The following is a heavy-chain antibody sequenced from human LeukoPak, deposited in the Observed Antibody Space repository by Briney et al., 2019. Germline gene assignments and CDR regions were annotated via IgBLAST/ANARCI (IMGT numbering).Heavy chain of an antibody. Sequence: GGSLRLSCAASGFTFRSYEMNWVRQAPGKGLEWVSYISSSGSTIYYADSVKGRFTISRDNAENSLYLQMNSLRAEDTAVYYCARDRAIEASKRGTFDPWGQGTLVTVSS. J-gene: IGHJ5*02. CDR3: ARDRAIEASKRGTFDP. CDR2: ISSSGSTI. V-gene: IGHV3-48*03. D-gene: IGHD2-21*01. CDR1: GFTFRSYE.